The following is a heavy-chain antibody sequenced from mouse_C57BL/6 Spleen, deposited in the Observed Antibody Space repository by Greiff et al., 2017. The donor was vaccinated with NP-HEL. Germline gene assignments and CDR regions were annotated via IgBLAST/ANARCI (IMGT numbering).Heavy chain of an antibody. CDR1: GFTFTDYY. V-gene: IGHV7-3*01. Sequence: DVMLVESGGGLVQPGGSLSLSCAASGFTFTDYYMSWVRQPPGQALEWLGFIRNRANGYTSEYSVSVKGRLTISRANSQSILSLQMHVLRAKSRATDDCSRAPYGNYGYFDVWGTGTTVTVSS. CDR2: IRNRANGYTS. CDR3: SRAPYGNYGYFDV. D-gene: IGHD2-1*01. J-gene: IGHJ1*03.